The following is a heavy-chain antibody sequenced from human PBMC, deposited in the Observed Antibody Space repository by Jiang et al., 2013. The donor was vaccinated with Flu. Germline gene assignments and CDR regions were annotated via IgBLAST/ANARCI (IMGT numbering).Heavy chain of an antibody. V-gene: IGHV1-18*01. D-gene: IGHD3-10*01. CDR1: GYTFTSYG. J-gene: IGHJ3*02. CDR2: ISAYNGNT. Sequence: QSGAEVKKPGASVKVSCKASGYTFTSYGISWVRQAPGQGLEWMGWISAYNGNTNYAQKLQGRVTMTTDTSTSTAYMELRSLRSDDTAVYYCAIRTYGSGNAWDDAFDIWGQGTMVTVSS. CDR3: AIRTYGSGNAWDDAFDI.